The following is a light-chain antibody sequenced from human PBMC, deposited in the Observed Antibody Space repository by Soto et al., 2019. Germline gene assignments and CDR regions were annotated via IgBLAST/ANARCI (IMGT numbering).Light chain of an antibody. Sequence: EIVLTQSPATLSLSPGEGATLSCRASQSVSSSYLAWYQQKPGQAPRLLIYGASSRATGIPDRFSGSGSGTDFTLTISRLEPEDFAVYYCQQYGSSPRITFGQGTRLEIK. V-gene: IGKV3-20*01. CDR2: GAS. CDR1: QSVSSSY. CDR3: QQYGSSPRIT. J-gene: IGKJ5*01.